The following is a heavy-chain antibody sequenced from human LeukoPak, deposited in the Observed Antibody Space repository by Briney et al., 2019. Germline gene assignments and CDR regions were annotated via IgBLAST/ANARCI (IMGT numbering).Heavy chain of an antibody. J-gene: IGHJ4*02. CDR2: ISGSGGST. CDR3: AKDSFITIFGVGSDY. D-gene: IGHD3-3*01. V-gene: IGHV3-23*01. CDR1: GFTFSSYA. Sequence: GGSLRLSCAASGFTFSSYAMSWVRQAPGKGLEWVSAISGSGGSTYYADSVKGRFTISRDNSKNTLHLQMNSLRAEDTAVYYCAKDSFITIFGVGSDYWGQGTLVTVSS.